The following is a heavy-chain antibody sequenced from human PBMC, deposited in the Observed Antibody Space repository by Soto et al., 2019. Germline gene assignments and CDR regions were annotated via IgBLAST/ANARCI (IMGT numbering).Heavy chain of an antibody. CDR1: GFIFSSYA. CDR3: ARGAGWWLLYYFDY. CDR2: INSNGDST. J-gene: IGHJ4*02. V-gene: IGHV3-64*01. Sequence: EVQLVESGGGLVQPGGSLRLSCAGSGFIFSSYAMHWVRQAPGKGLEYVSAINSNGDSTYYANSVKGRFTISRDNSKNTLYLQMGSLRAKDMAVYYCARGAGWWLLYYFDYWGQGTLVTVSS. D-gene: IGHD2-21*01.